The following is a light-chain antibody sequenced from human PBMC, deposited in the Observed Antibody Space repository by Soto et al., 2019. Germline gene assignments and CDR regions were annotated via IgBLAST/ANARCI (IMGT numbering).Light chain of an antibody. CDR1: QDFRKD. CDR3: LQDYNYPFT. J-gene: IGKJ2*01. CDR2: GAS. Sequence: AIQMARSPSSLSPSLGDRFTITCRAGQDFRKDLACYQQKPGKAPQILIYGASTLQTGVASRFSGSGSATDFTLTISSLQPEDSAAYYCLQDYNYPFTFGQGTKLDIK. V-gene: IGKV1-6*01.